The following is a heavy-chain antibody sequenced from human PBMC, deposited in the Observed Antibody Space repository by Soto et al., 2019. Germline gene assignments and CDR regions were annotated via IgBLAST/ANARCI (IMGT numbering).Heavy chain of an antibody. J-gene: IGHJ6*02. CDR3: ARYYDFWSGYSIYSGMDV. D-gene: IGHD3-3*01. CDR2: ISSSSSTI. Sequence: GGSLRLSCAASGFTFSSYSMNWVRQAPGKGLEWVSYISSSSSTIYYADSVKGRFTISRDNAKNSLYLQMNSLRDEDTAVYYCARYYDFWSGYSIYSGMDVWGQGTTVTVSS. CDR1: GFTFSSYS. V-gene: IGHV3-48*02.